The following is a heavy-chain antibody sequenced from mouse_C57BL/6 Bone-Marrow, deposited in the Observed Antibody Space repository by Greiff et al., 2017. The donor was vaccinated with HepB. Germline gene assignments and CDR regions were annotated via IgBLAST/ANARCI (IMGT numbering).Heavy chain of an antibody. Sequence: VQLQQSGPGLVAPSQSLSITCTVSGFSLTSYGVHWVRQPPGKGLEWLVVIWSDGSTTYNSALKSRLSISKDNSKSQVFLKMNSLQTDDTAMYYCARHAGSSPYYYAMDYWGQGTSVTVSS. CDR2: IWSDGST. CDR1: GFSLTSYG. D-gene: IGHD1-1*01. V-gene: IGHV2-6-1*01. CDR3: ARHAGSSPYYYAMDY. J-gene: IGHJ4*01.